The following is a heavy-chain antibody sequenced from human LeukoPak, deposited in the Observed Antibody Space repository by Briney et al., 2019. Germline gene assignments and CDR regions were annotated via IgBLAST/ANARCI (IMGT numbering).Heavy chain of an antibody. CDR1: GFTFSSYV. CDR3: ARGAVDGTIWFDP. V-gene: IGHV3-30*04. Sequence: GGSLRLSCAASGFTFSSYVMHWVRQAPGKGLEWVAIISYDGSNEYYADSVKGRFTISRDNSKNTLYLQMNSLRAADTAVYYCARGAVDGTIWFDPWGQGTLVTVSS. D-gene: IGHD6-19*01. J-gene: IGHJ5*02. CDR2: ISYDGSNE.